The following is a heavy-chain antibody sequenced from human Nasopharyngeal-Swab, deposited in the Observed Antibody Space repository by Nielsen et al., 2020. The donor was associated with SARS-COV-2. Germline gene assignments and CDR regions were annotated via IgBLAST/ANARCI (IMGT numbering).Heavy chain of an antibody. D-gene: IGHD3-10*01. J-gene: IGHJ4*02. CDR2: INSPGGT. CDR1: GFTFSGYA. Sequence: GESLKISCAASGFTFSGYAMSWGRQAPGKGLEWVSGINSPGGTYYRDSVKGRFTISKDNSQNTLYLQMDSLRAEDTAIYYCVKDYPELVGSSSIFDYWGQGIQVTVSS. CDR3: VKDYPELVGSSSIFDY. V-gene: IGHV3-23*01.